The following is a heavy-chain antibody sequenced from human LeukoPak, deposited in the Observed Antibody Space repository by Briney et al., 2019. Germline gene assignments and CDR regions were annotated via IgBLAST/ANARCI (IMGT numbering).Heavy chain of an antibody. CDR1: GFTFSSYW. D-gene: IGHD3-9*01. CDR3: AKDIDILTGSLDY. V-gene: IGHV3-74*01. Sequence: GGSLRLSCAASGFTFSSYWMHWVRQAPGNGLVWVSRIDSDGSSISYADSVKGRFTISRDNSKNTLYLQMNSLRAEDTAVYYCAKDIDILTGSLDYWGQGTLVTVSS. J-gene: IGHJ4*02. CDR2: IDSDGSSI.